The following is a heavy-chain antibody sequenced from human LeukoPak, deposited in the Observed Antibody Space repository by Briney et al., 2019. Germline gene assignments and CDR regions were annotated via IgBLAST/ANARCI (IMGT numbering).Heavy chain of an antibody. CDR3: ARGLYYFDY. V-gene: IGHV4-34*01. CDR1: GGSFSGYY. J-gene: IGHJ4*02. CDR2: INHSGST. Sequence: SETLSLTCAVYGGSFSGYYWSWIRQPPGKGLEWIGEINHSGSTNYNPSLKSRVTISVDTSKNQFSLKLSSVTAADTAVYYCARGLYYFDYWGEGTLVTVSS.